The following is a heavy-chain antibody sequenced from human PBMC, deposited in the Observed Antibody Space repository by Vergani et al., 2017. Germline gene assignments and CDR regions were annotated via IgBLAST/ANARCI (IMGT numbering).Heavy chain of an antibody. D-gene: IGHD6-19*01. J-gene: IGHJ3*02. V-gene: IGHV3-23*01. CDR3: AIDAGYTSGWGPFYS. CDR2: ISGSGGGT. CDR1: GFTFSTYA. Sequence: EVQLLESGGGLVHLGGSLRLSCAASGFTFSTYALTWVRQAPGKGLEWVSFISGSGGGTYYADSVKGRFTISRNNSKNTLYLQLNSLRAEDTAVYYCAIDAGYTSGWGPFYSWGQGTMVTVSS.